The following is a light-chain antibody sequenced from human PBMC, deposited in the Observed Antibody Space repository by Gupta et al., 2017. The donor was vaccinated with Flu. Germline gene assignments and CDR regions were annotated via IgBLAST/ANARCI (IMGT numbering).Light chain of an antibody. CDR2: EVS. CDR1: SSDIGYYDY. CDR3: SEYTTSTTWV. Sequence: QSALPPPASVSGSPGPSITISCTGTSSDIGYYDYVSWYQQHPAKAPKLMIDEVSNRPSGVSNRFSGSKSGNTASLTISGLEAEDESYYYCSEYTTSTTWVFGGGTKLTVL. V-gene: IGLV2-14*01. J-gene: IGLJ3*02.